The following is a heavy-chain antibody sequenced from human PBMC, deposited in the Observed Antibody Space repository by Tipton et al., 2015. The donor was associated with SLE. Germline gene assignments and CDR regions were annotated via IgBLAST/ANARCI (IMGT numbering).Heavy chain of an antibody. Sequence: GLVKPSETMSLTCSVTGVSISSHYWSWIRQPPGKGLEWIGYIHYSGTTNYNPSLRGRVTMSVDTSKNQFSLKLSSVTAADTAMDYCARNKATPDHWGQGTLATVSS. CDR2: IHYSGTT. V-gene: IGHV4-59*11. CDR3: ARNKATPDH. J-gene: IGHJ4*02. CDR1: GVSISSHY. D-gene: IGHD2-15*01.